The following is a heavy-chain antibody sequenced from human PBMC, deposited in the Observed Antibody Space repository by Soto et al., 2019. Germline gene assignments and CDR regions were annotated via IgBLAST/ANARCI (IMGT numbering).Heavy chain of an antibody. CDR2: IYSSGNT. V-gene: IGHV4-4*07. CDR1: GGTISGYY. CDR3: ARGQRFSDWFDP. D-gene: IGHD3-3*01. J-gene: IGHJ5*02. Sequence: KTSETLSLTCSVSGGTISGYYWTWIRQPAGKGLEWIGRIYSSGNTKYNPSLQSRVTMSLDTSNNQFSLRLTSVTAADTAVYYCARGQRFSDWFDPWGQGTFVTVSS.